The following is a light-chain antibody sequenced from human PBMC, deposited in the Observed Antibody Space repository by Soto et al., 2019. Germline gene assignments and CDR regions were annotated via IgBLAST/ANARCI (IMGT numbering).Light chain of an antibody. J-gene: IGKJ1*01. CDR3: QQLNSYLWT. Sequence: DIQLTQSPSFLSASVGDRVTITCRASQGISSYLAWYQQKPGKAPKLLIYAASTLQSGVPSRFSGSGSGTEFTLTISSLQPEDFATYYCQQLNSYLWTFGQGTKVEI. V-gene: IGKV1-9*01. CDR1: QGISSY. CDR2: AAS.